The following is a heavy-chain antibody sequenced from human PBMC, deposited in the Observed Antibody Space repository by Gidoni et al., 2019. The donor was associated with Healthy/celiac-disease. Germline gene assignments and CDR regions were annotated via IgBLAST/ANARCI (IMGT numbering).Heavy chain of an antibody. Sequence: EVQLLGPVGGLVQPAGSLRLYCPAPGFPFSSHAMSWVRQAPGKGLEWVSAISGSGGSTYYADSVKGRFTISRDNSKNTLYLQMNSLRAEDTAVYYCAKEGSSTSCCGSDYWGQGTLVTVSS. D-gene: IGHD2-2*01. CDR2: ISGSGGST. CDR3: AKEGSSTSCCGSDY. J-gene: IGHJ4*02. CDR1: GFPFSSHA. V-gene: IGHV3-23*01.